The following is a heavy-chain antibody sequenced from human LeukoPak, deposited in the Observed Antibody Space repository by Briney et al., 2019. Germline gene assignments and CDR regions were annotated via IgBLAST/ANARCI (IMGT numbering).Heavy chain of an antibody. J-gene: IGHJ5*02. CDR2: INWNGGNI. V-gene: IGHV3-20*04. CDR3: AKGGIAVAGTWFDP. CDR1: GFTFDDYG. D-gene: IGHD6-19*01. Sequence: GGSLRLSCAASGFTFDDYGMSWVRQAPGKGLEWVSGINWNGGNIGYADSVKGRFIISRDNARNSLYLQMNSLRAEDMALYYCAKGGIAVAGTWFDPWGQGTLVTVSS.